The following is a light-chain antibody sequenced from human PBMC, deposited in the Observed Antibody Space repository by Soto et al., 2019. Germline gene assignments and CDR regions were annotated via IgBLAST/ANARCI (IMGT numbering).Light chain of an antibody. V-gene: IGKV1-9*01. Sequence: DIQLTQSPSFLSASVGDRVTITCRASQGISSYLAWYQQKPGKAPKLLIYAPSTLQSGVPPRFSGSGSGTEFTPTISILLHKDFGTYYGQKLNSYPFYTFGQETQLQIK. J-gene: IGKJ2*01. CDR1: QGISSY. CDR2: APS. CDR3: QKLNSYPFYT.